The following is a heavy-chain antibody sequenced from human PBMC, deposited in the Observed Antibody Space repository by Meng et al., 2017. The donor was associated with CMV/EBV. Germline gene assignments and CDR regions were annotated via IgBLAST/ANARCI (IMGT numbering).Heavy chain of an antibody. Sequence: GESLKISCAASGFTFSSYEMNWVRQAPGKGLEWVSYISSSGSTIYYADSVKGRFTISRDNATNSLYLQMNSLRAEDTAVYYCARAKSSGYYYVGYWYFDLWGRGTLVTVSS. D-gene: IGHD3-22*01. CDR3: ARAKSSGYYYVGYWYFDL. V-gene: IGHV3-48*03. CDR2: ISSSGSTI. CDR1: GFTFSSYE. J-gene: IGHJ2*01.